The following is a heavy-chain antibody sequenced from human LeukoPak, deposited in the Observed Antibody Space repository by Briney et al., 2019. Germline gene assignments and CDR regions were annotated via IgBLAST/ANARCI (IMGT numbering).Heavy chain of an antibody. Sequence: PSETLSLTCTVSGGSISSYYWSWIRQPLGKGLEWIGYIYYSGSTNYNPSLKSRVTISVDTSKNQFSLKLSSVTAADTAVYYCARAPYYYDSSGYYYVFDYWGQGTLVTVSS. V-gene: IGHV4-59*01. CDR3: ARAPYYYDSSGYYYVFDY. J-gene: IGHJ4*02. CDR1: GGSISSYY. CDR2: IYYSGST. D-gene: IGHD3-22*01.